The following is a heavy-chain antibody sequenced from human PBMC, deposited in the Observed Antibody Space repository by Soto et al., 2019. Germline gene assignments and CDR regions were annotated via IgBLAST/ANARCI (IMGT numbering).Heavy chain of an antibody. CDR2: ISSTRSYL. CDR3: ARGYSGYNEF. CDR1: GFTFSTYS. J-gene: IGHJ4*02. Sequence: EVQLVESGGGLVKPGGSLRLSCAGSGFTFSTYSMNWVRQAPGKGLEWVSSISSTRSYLYYVGSVRGRFTVSRDNAKNSLYLQMNSLRSDDTAVYYCARGYSGYNEFWGQGTLVTVSS. D-gene: IGHD5-12*01. V-gene: IGHV3-21*01.